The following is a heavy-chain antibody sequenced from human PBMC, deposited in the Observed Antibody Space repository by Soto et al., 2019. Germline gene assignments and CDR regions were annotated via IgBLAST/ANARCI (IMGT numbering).Heavy chain of an antibody. Sequence: EVQLVESGGGLVQPGGSLRLSCAVSGFTFSDYYMDWVRQAPGKGLEWIARSTNKADSYITVYAASLQGRFTISRDDSXXXXXXXXXXXXXXXXXXXXXXXGHWGFDFWGQGTLVTVSS. J-gene: IGHJ4*02. V-gene: IGHV3-72*01. D-gene: IGHD7-27*01. CDR3: XXGHWGFDF. CDR2: STNKADSYIT. CDR1: GFTFSDYY.